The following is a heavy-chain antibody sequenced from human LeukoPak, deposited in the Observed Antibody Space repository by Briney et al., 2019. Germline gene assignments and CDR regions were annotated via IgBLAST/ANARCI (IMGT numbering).Heavy chain of an antibody. CDR1: GDSISSYY. D-gene: IGHD3/OR15-3a*01. Sequence: KSSETLSLTCTVSGDSISSYYWSWIRQPPGKGLEWIGYIYYSGSTNYNPSLKSRVTILVDTSKNQFSLKLSSVTAADTAVYYCARGQRGLPFWGQGALVTVSS. J-gene: IGHJ4*02. CDR3: ARGQRGLPF. V-gene: IGHV4-59*01. CDR2: IYYSGST.